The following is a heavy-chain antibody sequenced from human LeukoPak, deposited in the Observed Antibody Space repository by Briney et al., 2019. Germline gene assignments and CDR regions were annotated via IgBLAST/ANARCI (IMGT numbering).Heavy chain of an antibody. CDR2: IYYSGST. CDR3: ARLTGVDYMDV. CDR1: GGSISSGGYY. V-gene: IGHV4-31*03. Sequence: PSETLSLTCTVSGGSISSGGYYWRWLRQHPGKGLEWIGYIYYSGSTYYNPSLKSRVTISVDTSKNQFSLKLSSVTAADTAVYYCARLTGVDYMDVWGKGTTVTVSS. D-gene: IGHD1-14*01. J-gene: IGHJ6*03.